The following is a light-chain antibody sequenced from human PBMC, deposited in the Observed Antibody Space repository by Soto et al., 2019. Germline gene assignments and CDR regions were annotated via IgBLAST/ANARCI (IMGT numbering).Light chain of an antibody. J-gene: IGKJ5*01. CDR3: QQRSSWPIT. CDR1: QYINTR. CDR2: QTS. V-gene: IGKV3-11*01. Sequence: EIVFTQSPATLSSFPGDRVTLSCRASQYINTRLAWYQHRPGQAPRLLIYQTSLRATGIPARFSGSGSGTDFTLTINSLEPEDFAVYYCQQRSSWPITFGQGTRLEIK.